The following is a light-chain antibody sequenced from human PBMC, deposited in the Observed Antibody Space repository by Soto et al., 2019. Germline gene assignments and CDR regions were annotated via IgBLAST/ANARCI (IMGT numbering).Light chain of an antibody. CDR1: QRVSTSF. CDR3: QQYGSSPKLT. Sequence: EIVLTQSPGTLSLSPGESATLSCRASQRVSTSFIAWYQQKPGQAPRLLMYGASNRATGIPDRFSGSGSGTDFTLTISRLEPEDFAVYYCQQYGSSPKLTFGGGTKV. V-gene: IGKV3-20*01. CDR2: GAS. J-gene: IGKJ4*01.